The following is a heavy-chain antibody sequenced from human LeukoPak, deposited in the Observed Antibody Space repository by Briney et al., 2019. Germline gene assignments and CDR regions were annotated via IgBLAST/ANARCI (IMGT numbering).Heavy chain of an antibody. J-gene: IGHJ4*02. CDR2: IWYDGTNK. CDR1: GFTFSSYG. V-gene: IGHV3-33*01. Sequence: GGSLRLSCAASGFTFSSYGMHWVRQAPGKGLEWVAVIWYDGTNKYYADSVKGRFTISRDNSKSTLYLQMNSLRAEDTAVYYCVRVAIVGLITSYYFDYWGQGTLVTVSS. CDR3: VRVAIVGLITSYYFDY. D-gene: IGHD1-26*01.